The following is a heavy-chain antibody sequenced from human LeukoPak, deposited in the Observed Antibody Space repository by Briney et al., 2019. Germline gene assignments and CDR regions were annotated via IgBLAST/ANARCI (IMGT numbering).Heavy chain of an antibody. CDR1: GFTFSDCW. CDR2: IKQDGSEK. CDR3: ARDHTVDGLVFDY. V-gene: IGHV3-7*01. D-gene: IGHD6-19*01. Sequence: GGSLRLSCAASGFTFSDCWMNWVRQAPGKGLEWVASIKQDGSEKYYVDSVKGRFSISSDNAKNSLHLQKNSLRAEDTAVYYCARDHTVDGLVFDYWGQGILVTVSS. J-gene: IGHJ4*02.